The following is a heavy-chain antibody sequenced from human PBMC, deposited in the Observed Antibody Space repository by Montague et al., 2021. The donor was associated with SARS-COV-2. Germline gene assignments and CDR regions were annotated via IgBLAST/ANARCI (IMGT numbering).Heavy chain of an antibody. D-gene: IGHD1-14*01. J-gene: IGHJ4*02. CDR3: ARGGMGNRGFDY. V-gene: IGHV4-4*02. CDR1: DVSLSTSTW. CDR2: IYLSGFT. Sequence: SETLSPTRVVSDVSLSTSTWWSWVRQSPGKGLEWVGEIYLSGFTHYNPSVKSRVSISLDDSRSQFSTMLTSVTAADTAVYFFARGGMGNRGFDYWGQGTLVTVSS.